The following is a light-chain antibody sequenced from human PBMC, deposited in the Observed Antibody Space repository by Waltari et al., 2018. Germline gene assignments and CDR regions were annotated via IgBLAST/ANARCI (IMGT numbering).Light chain of an antibody. J-gene: IGLJ1*01. Sequence: QSALTQPRSVSGSPGQSVTISCTGISSDVFVSWYQEHPGKAPKVVIYDVSKRPSGVPERCSGSKSGSTASLTISGLQDEDEADYYCCSYVSGYIYDFGTGTKVPVL. CDR3: CSYVSGYIYD. CDR1: SSDVF. CDR2: DVS. V-gene: IGLV2-11*01.